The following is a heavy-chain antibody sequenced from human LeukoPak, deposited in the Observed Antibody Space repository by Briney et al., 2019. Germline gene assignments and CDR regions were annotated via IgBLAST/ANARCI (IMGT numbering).Heavy chain of an antibody. D-gene: IGHD2-2*01. CDR1: GYTFTGYY. Sequence: ASVKVSCKASGYTFTGYYMHWVRQAPGQGLEWMGWINPNSGGTNYAQKFQGWVTMTRDTSISTAYMELSRLRSDDTAVYYCANIVVPAASWFDPWGQGTLVTVSS. J-gene: IGHJ5*02. V-gene: IGHV1-2*04. CDR3: ANIVVPAASWFDP. CDR2: INPNSGGT.